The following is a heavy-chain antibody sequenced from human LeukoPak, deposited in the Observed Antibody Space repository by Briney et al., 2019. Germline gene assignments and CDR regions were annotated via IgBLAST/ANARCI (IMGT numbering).Heavy chain of an antibody. CDR2: IGSSGGST. V-gene: IGHV3-23*01. CDR3: AKVFRDGYNYPFDY. J-gene: IGHJ4*02. D-gene: IGHD5-24*01. Sequence: GGSLRLSCAASGFTFSNYAMSWVRQAPGKGLEWVSTIGSSGGSTYYADSVKGRFTISRDNSKNTLYLQMNSLRAEDTAVYYCAKVFRDGYNYPFDYWGQGTLVTVSS. CDR1: GFTFSNYA.